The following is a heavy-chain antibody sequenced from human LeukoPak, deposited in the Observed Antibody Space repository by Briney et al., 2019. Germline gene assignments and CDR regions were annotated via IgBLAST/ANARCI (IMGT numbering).Heavy chain of an antibody. Sequence: LSQTLSLTCAITGDSVSSKSAVWNWIRQSPSRGLEWLGRTYYESKWYNDYAISVKSRITINADTSKNQFSLHLNSVTPEDTAVYYCARVASPWGPSDAFDFWGQGTMVTVSS. D-gene: IGHD7-27*01. J-gene: IGHJ3*01. CDR1: GDSVSSKSAV. CDR3: ARVASPWGPSDAFDF. V-gene: IGHV6-1*01. CDR2: TYYESKWYN.